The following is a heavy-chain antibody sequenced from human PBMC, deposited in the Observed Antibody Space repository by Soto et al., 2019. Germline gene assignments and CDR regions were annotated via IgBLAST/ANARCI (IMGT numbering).Heavy chain of an antibody. Sequence: ASVKVSCKASGYTFTSYYMHWVRQAPGQGLEWMGIINPSGGSTSYAQKFQGRVTMTRNTSISTAYMELSSLRSEDTAVYYCARGGHFDWLLHYYYYYMDVWGKGTTVTVSS. CDR2: INPSGGST. CDR3: ARGGHFDWLLHYYYYYMDV. J-gene: IGHJ6*03. V-gene: IGHV1-46*01. CDR1: GYTFTSYY. D-gene: IGHD3-9*01.